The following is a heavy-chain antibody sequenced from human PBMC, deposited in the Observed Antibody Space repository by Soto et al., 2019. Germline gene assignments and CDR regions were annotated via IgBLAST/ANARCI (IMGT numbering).Heavy chain of an antibody. CDR3: AREVNYYDSSGDPANGPSLLHYFDY. Sequence: QVQLVQSGTEVKKPGASVKISCKTSGYTFTNYGISWVRQAPGQGLEWMGWISPFDGNTNYAQNFQVRVTLTTDTATSTAYMEVRSLRSDDTAVYFCAREVNYYDSSGDPANGPSLLHYFDYWGQGTLVTVSS. V-gene: IGHV1-18*01. D-gene: IGHD3-22*01. J-gene: IGHJ4*02. CDR1: GYTFTNYG. CDR2: ISPFDGNT.